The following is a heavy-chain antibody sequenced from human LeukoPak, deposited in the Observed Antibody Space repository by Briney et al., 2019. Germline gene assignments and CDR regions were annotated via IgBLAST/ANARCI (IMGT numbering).Heavy chain of an antibody. D-gene: IGHD3-10*01. V-gene: IGHV4-59*08. Sequence: PSETLSLTCTVSGGSISSYYWSWIRQPPGKGLEWIGYIYYSGSTNYNPSLKSRVTISVDTSKNQFSLKLSSVTAADTAVYYCARQLYYYYGSGSPPWFDPWGQGTLVTVSS. J-gene: IGHJ5*02. CDR2: IYYSGST. CDR3: ARQLYYYYGSGSPPWFDP. CDR1: GGSISSYY.